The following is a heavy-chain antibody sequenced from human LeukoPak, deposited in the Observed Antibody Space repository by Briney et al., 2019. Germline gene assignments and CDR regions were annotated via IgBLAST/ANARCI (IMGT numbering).Heavy chain of an antibody. J-gene: IGHJ4*02. V-gene: IGHV3-7*03. Sequence: GGSLRLSCAASGFTFSAYWMSWVRQAPGKGLEWVANLKQDGSEKYYVDSVKGRFTISRDNSKNTLYLQMNSLRAEDMAVYYCAKGERFGGDFDYWGQGTLVTVSS. CDR2: LKQDGSEK. CDR1: GFTFSAYW. D-gene: IGHD3-10*01. CDR3: AKGERFGGDFDY.